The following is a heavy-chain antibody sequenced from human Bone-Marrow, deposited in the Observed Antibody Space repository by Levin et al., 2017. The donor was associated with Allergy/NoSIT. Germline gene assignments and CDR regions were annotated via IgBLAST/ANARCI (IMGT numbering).Heavy chain of an antibody. D-gene: IGHD2/OR15-2a*01. V-gene: IGHV4-39*01. J-gene: IGHJ5*02. CDR1: GGSIDSDTYY. CDR2: IYFSGST. Sequence: SQTLSLTCTLSGGSIDSDTYYWAWIRQPPGKGLEWIGSIYFSGSTYHNTSLKSRVTMSVDTSANQFSLKLSSVTAADTAVYYCARHGDHFDTTTYYGFNYFDPWGQGTLVTVSS. CDR3: ARHGDHFDTTTYYGFNYFDP.